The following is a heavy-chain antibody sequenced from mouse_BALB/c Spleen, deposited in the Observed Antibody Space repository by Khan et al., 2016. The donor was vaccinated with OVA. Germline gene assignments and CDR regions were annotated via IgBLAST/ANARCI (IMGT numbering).Heavy chain of an antibody. CDR2: ISSGGDYT. J-gene: IGHJ1*01. CDR1: GFTFSSYA. Sequence: VQLKESGGGLVKPGGSLKLSCAAPGFTFSSYAMSWVRQTPEKRLDWVATISSGGDYTYYPDSVKGRFTVSRDNAKNTLYLQMSSLRSEDTAMYYCARPPITTVVATSYWFFDVWGAGTTVTVSS. D-gene: IGHD1-1*01. V-gene: IGHV5-9-3*01. CDR3: ARPPITTVVATSYWFFDV.